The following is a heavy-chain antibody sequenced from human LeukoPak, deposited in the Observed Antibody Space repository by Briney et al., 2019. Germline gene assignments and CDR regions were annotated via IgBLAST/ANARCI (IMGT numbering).Heavy chain of an antibody. V-gene: IGHV3-74*01. CDR3: ARGGVNPVDH. CDR1: GFPFNSFW. J-gene: IGHJ4*02. Sequence: GGSLRLSCAASGFPFNSFWMHWARQAPGKGLVWVSDMNEYPTTIRYADSVKGRFTISRDNAKSILYLQMNNLRAEDTAMYFCARGGVNPVDHWGQGTLVTVSS. D-gene: IGHD1-14*01. CDR2: MNEYPTTI.